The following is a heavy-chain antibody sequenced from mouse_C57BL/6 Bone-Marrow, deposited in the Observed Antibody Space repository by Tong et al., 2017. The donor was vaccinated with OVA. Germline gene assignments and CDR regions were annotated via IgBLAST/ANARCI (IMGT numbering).Heavy chain of an antibody. V-gene: IGHV1-82*01. D-gene: IGHD1-1*01. CDR1: GYAFSSSW. CDR3: ARSHGSRRFAY. J-gene: IGHJ3*01. Sequence: LQLQESGPELVKPGASVKISCKASGYAFSSSWMNWVKQRPGKGLEWIGRIYPGDGDTNYNGKFKGKATLTADKSSSTAYMQLSSLTSEDSAVYFCARSHGSRRFAYWGQGTLVTVSA. CDR2: IYPGDGDT.